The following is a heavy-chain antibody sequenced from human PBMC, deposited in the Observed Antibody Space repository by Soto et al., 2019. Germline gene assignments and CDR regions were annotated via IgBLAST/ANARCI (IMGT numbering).Heavy chain of an antibody. J-gene: IGHJ6*02. CDR1: GLTISNAW. CDR3: TTWSVEGV. V-gene: IGHV3-15*07. Sequence: EVQLVESGGGFIQPGGSLRLSCAASGLTISNAWINWVRQGPGKGLEWVGRIKTKSEGGPTDYTAAVKGRITGSRDDDKNTFYRQKKSLKAEDTAVYYCTTWSVEGVWGQGTTVTVS. CDR2: IKTKSEGGPT.